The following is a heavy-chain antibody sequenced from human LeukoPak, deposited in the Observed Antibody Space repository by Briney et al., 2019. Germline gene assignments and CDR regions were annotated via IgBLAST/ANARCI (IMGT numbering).Heavy chain of an antibody. CDR2: IYYSGST. CDR1: GGSISSSSYY. Sequence: SETLSLTCTVSGGSISSSSYYWDWIRQPPGKGLEWIGGIYYSGSTYYNPSLKSRVTISVDTSKNQFSLKLSSVTAADTAVYYCAVYSSSWYRQYWGQGTLVTVSS. J-gene: IGHJ4*02. V-gene: IGHV4-39*01. CDR3: AVYSSSWYRQY. D-gene: IGHD6-13*01.